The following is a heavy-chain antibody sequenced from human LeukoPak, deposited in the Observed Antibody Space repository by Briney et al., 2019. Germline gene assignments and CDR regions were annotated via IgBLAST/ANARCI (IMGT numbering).Heavy chain of an antibody. CDR1: GYTFTSYY. CDR2: INPSGGST. Sequence: ASVKVSCKASGYTFTSYYMHWVRQAPGKGLEWMGIINPSGGSTSYAQKFQGRVTMTRDTSTSTVYMELSSLRSEDTAVYYCAREESGDCFDYWGQGTLVTVSS. D-gene: IGHD3-10*01. CDR3: AREESGDCFDY. V-gene: IGHV1-46*01. J-gene: IGHJ4*02.